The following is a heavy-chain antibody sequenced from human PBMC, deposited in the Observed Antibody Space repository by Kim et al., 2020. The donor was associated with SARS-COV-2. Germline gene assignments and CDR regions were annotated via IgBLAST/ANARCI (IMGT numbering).Heavy chain of an antibody. CDR2: IYYSGST. Sequence: SETLSLTCTVSGGSISSGGYYWSWIRQHPGKGLEWIGYIYYSGSTYYNPSLKSRVTISVDTSKNQFSLKLSSVTAADTAVYYCARCTPYSGYDKPTFDYWGQGTLVTVSS. CDR1: GGSISSGGYY. CDR3: ARCTPYSGYDKPTFDY. V-gene: IGHV4-31*03. D-gene: IGHD5-12*01. J-gene: IGHJ4*02.